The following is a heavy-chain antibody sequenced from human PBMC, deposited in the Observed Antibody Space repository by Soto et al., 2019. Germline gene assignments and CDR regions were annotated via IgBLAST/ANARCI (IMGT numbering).Heavy chain of an antibody. CDR3: AIVYNYVRPTPQDV. Sequence: QVQLVQSGDEVRKPGSSVKVSCKASGYIFVNYGIAWVRQAPGQGLEWMGWISPYSGNTPYASKVQGRLTMTTDTSRGSTYMHLGSLTSDDTDVYYCAIVYNYVRPTPQDVWGQGTTGTVSS. D-gene: IGHD3-16*01. CDR1: GYIFVNYG. CDR2: ISPYSGNT. V-gene: IGHV1-18*01. J-gene: IGHJ6*02.